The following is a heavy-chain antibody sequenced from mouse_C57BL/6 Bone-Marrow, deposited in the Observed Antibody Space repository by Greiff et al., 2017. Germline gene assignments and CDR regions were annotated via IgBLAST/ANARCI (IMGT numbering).Heavy chain of an antibody. J-gene: IGHJ1*03. CDR3: ARDASGVVANWYFDV. D-gene: IGHD1-1*01. CDR2: SRNKANDYTT. Sequence: EVKLVESGGGLVQSGRSLRLSCATSGFTFSDFYMEWVRQAPGKGLEWIAASRNKANDYTTEYSASVKGRFIVSRDTSQSILYLQMNALRAEDTAIYYCARDASGVVANWYFDVWGTGTTVTVSS. V-gene: IGHV7-1*01. CDR1: GFTFSDFY.